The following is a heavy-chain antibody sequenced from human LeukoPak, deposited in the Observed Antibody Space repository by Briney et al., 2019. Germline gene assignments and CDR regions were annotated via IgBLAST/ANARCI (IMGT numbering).Heavy chain of an antibody. J-gene: IGHJ4*02. Sequence: ASVKVSCKASGYTFTGSYIHWVRQAPGQGLEWMGIINPSGGSTSYAQKFQGRVTMTRDTSTSTVYMELSSLRSEDTAVYYCASIYDSSGLYFDYWGQGTLVTVSS. CDR1: GYTFTGSY. CDR2: INPSGGST. CDR3: ASIYDSSGLYFDY. V-gene: IGHV1-46*01. D-gene: IGHD3-22*01.